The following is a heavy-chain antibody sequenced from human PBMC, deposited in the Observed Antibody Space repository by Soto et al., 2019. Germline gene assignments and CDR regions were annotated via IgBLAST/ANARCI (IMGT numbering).Heavy chain of an antibody. CDR2: IGTAGDT. Sequence: GGSLRLSCAASGFTFSSYDVHWVRQATGKGLEWVSAIGTAGDTYYPGSVKGRFTISRENAKNSLYLQMNSLRAEDTAVYYCAREYSGSYYGMDVWGQGTTVTVSS. J-gene: IGHJ6*02. CDR3: AREYSGSYYGMDV. CDR1: GFTFSSYD. D-gene: IGHD1-26*01. V-gene: IGHV3-13*01.